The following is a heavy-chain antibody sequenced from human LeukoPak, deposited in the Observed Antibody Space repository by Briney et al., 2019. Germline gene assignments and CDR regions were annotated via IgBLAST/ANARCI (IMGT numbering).Heavy chain of an antibody. CDR3: ANSLYSTIDY. CDR1: GFTFSNYA. Sequence: PGKSLRLSCAASGFTFSNYAMYWVRQAPGKGLEWVAIISYDGSNKYYADSVKGRFTISRDNSKNTLYLQMNSLRAEDTAVYYCANSLYSTIDYWGQGTLVTVSS. CDR2: ISYDGSNK. V-gene: IGHV3-30-3*01. J-gene: IGHJ4*02. D-gene: IGHD6-13*01.